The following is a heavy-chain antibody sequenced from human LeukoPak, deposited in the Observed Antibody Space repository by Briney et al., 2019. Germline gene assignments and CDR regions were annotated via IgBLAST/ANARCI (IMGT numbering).Heavy chain of an antibody. V-gene: IGHV4-59*12. CDR1: GGSISSYY. CDR3: ARGGSTMDY. D-gene: IGHD3-3*01. J-gene: IGHJ4*02. CDR2: IYYSGST. Sequence: SETLSLTCTVSGGSISSYYWSWIRQPPGKGLEWIGYIYYSGSTNYNPSLKSRVTISVDTSKNQFSLKLSSVTAADTAVYYCARGGSTMDYWGQGTLVTVSS.